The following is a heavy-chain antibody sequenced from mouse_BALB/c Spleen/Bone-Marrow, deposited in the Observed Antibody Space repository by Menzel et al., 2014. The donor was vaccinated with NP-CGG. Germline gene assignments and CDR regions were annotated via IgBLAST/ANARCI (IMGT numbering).Heavy chain of an antibody. CDR3: ARKRDNLYYFDY. D-gene: IGHD1-3*01. V-gene: IGHV1-19*01. CDR1: GYTFTDYH. CDR2: VNPYNGGT. Sequence: QLQQSGPELVKPGASVKMSCRASGYTFTDYHMDWVKQSHGESFEWIGRVNPYNGGTSYNQKFKGKATLTVDKSSSTAYMELNSLTSEDSAVYYCARKRDNLYYFDYWGQGTTLTVSS. J-gene: IGHJ2*01.